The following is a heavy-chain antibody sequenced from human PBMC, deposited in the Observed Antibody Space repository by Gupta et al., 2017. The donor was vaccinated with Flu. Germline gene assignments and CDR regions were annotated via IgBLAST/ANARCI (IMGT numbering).Heavy chain of an antibody. CDR3: ARDLYSGYDAYYFDS. J-gene: IGHJ4*02. CDR1: GDSLSSSIYY. Sequence: HRQLQELGPGLAKPSETLSLTCTVSGDSLSSSIYYWGWIRQPPGKGLAWVGSIYYGVTTYSNPSLKSRLTISVDMSKNQFSLKLSSVTAADTAVYYCARDLYSGYDAYYFDSWGRGTLVTVSA. CDR2: IYYGVTT. D-gene: IGHD5-12*01. V-gene: IGHV4-39*02.